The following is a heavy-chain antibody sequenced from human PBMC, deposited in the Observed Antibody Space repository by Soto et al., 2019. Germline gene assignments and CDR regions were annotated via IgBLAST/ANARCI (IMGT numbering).Heavy chain of an antibody. CDR1: GGSISSYY. CDR2: IYYSGST. CDR3: ARGGGSYYATGNFDY. Sequence: SETLSLTCSVSGGSISSYYWSWIRQPPGKGLEWIGYIYYSGSTNYNPSLKSRVTISVDTSKNQFSLKLSSVTAADTAVYYCARGGGSYYATGNFDYWGQGTLVTVSS. J-gene: IGHJ4*02. D-gene: IGHD1-26*01. V-gene: IGHV4-59*08.